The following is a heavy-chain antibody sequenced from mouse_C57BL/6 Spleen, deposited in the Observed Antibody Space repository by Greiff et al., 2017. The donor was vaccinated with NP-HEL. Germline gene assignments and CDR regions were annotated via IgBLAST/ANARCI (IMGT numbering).Heavy chain of an antibody. CDR1: GYTFTSYW. CDR2: IDPSDSYT. CDR3: ARPSYYGSSYPYYFDY. V-gene: IGHV1-50*01. Sequence: VQLQQPGAELVKPGASVKLSCKASGYTFTSYWMQWVKQRPGQGLEWIGEIDPSDSYTNYNQKFKGKATLTVDTSSSTAYMQLSSLTSEDSAVYYGARPSYYGSSYPYYFDYWGQGTTLTVSS. J-gene: IGHJ2*01. D-gene: IGHD1-1*01.